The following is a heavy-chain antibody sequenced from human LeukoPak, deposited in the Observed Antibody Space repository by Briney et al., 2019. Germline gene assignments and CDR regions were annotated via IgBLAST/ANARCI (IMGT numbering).Heavy chain of an antibody. CDR1: GGSISSYY. D-gene: IGHD5-24*01. CDR2: IYYSGST. J-gene: IGHJ4*02. Sequence: SETLSLTCTVSGGSISSYYWSWIWQPPGKGLEWIGYIYYSGSTNYNPSLKSRVTISVDTSKNQFSLKLSSVTAADTAVYYCARAYRDGYPYYFDYWGQGTLVTVSP. CDR3: ARAYRDGYPYYFDY. V-gene: IGHV4-59*01.